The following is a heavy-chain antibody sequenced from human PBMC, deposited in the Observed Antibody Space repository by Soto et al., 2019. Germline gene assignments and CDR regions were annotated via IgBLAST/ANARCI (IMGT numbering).Heavy chain of an antibody. J-gene: IGHJ5*02. Sequence: GGSLRLSCAASGFTFSSYGMHWVRQAPGKGLEWVAVISYDGSNKYYADSVKGRFTISRDNSKNTLYLQMNSLRAEDTAVYYCATDRILHWLIPWGMGTLVTVST. CDR3: ATDRILHWLIP. CDR1: GFTFSSYG. V-gene: IGHV3-30*03. D-gene: IGHD6-19*01. CDR2: ISYDGSNK.